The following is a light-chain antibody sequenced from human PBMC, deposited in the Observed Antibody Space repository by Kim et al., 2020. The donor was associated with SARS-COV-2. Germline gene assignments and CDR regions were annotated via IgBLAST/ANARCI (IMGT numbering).Light chain of an antibody. CDR1: SSNIGAGYV. J-gene: IGLJ3*02. Sequence: QRVTIACTGISSNIGAGYVVHWYQQLPGTAPNLLIYGNSNRPSGVPDRFSGSKSGTSASLAITGLQAEDEADYYCQSYDSSLSGPVFGGGTQLTVL. CDR2: GNS. CDR3: QSYDSSLSGPV. V-gene: IGLV1-40*01.